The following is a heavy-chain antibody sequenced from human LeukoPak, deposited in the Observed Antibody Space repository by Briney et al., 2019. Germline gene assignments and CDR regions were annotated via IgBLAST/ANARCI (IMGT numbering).Heavy chain of an antibody. CDR3: ATYSGAHHKTFDD. CDR1: GFTFSDSY. CDR2: ISGSGHDI. D-gene: IGHD1-26*01. J-gene: IGHJ4*02. V-gene: IGHV3-11*01. Sequence: GGSLRLSCAASGFTFSDSYMTWVRQAPGKGVEWVAYISGSGHDINYSDSVKGRFTISRDNAKNSLYLQMNSLRPEDTALYYCATYSGAHHKTFDDWGQGTLVTVSS.